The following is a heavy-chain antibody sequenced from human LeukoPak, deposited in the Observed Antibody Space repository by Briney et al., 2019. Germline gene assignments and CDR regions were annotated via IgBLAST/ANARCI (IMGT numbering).Heavy chain of an antibody. CDR3: ARAPIVVVPAASNWFDP. Sequence: SETLSLTCAVYGGSFSGYYWSWIRQPPGKGLEGIGEINHSGSTNYNPSLKSRVTISVDTSKNQFSLKLSSVTAADTAVYYCARAPIVVVPAASNWFDPWGQGTLVTVSS. J-gene: IGHJ5*02. CDR1: GGSFSGYY. CDR2: INHSGST. D-gene: IGHD2-2*01. V-gene: IGHV4-34*01.